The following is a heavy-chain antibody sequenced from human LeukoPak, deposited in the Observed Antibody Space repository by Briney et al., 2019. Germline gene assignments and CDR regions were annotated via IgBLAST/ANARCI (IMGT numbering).Heavy chain of an antibody. CDR3: AKDSGNSGWYVDN. CDR1: GFTFSNYA. D-gene: IGHD6-19*01. J-gene: IGHJ4*02. Sequence: PGGSLRLSCAASGFTFSNYAMGWFRQAPGKRLEWVSSISANAAGTYYADSVKGRFTISRDNSKNTVYLQMNSLRGEDTAVYYCAKDSGNSGWYVDNWGQGTLVTVSS. V-gene: IGHV3-23*01. CDR2: ISANAAGT.